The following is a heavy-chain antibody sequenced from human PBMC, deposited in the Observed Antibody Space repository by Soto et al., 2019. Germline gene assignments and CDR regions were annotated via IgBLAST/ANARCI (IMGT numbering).Heavy chain of an antibody. CDR1: GGTFSSYA. Sequence: QVQPVQSGAEVKKPGSSVKVSCKASGGTFSSYAISWVRQAPGQGLEWMGGIIPIFGTADYAQKFQGRVTITADESTSTAYMELSSLRSEDTAVYYCASHYDSSGYYYRGLDYWGQGTLVTVSS. V-gene: IGHV1-69*12. CDR3: ASHYDSSGYYYRGLDY. CDR2: IIPIFGTA. D-gene: IGHD3-22*01. J-gene: IGHJ4*02.